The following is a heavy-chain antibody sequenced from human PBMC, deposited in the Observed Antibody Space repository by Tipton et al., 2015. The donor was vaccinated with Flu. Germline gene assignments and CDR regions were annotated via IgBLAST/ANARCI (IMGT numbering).Heavy chain of an antibody. CDR2: INPNSGGT. D-gene: IGHD6-19*01. CDR3: ARDYSSGWEGFDY. V-gene: IGHV1-2*02. CDR1: GYTFTGYY. J-gene: IGHJ4*02. Sequence: QSGAEVKKPGASVKVSCKTSGYTFTGYYMHWVRQAPGQGLEWMGWINPNSGGTNYAQKFQGRVTMTRDTSISTAYMELSRLRSDDTAVYYCARDYSSGWEGFDYWGQGTLVTVSS.